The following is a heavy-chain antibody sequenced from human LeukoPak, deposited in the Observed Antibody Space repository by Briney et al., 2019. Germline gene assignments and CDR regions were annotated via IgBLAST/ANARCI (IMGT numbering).Heavy chain of an antibody. CDR2: MNPNSGNT. CDR3: ARGRVGITMVRGAKARSTFDP. Sequence: GASVKVSCKASGYTFTSYDINWVRQATGQGLEWMGWMNPNSGNTGYAQKLQGRVTMTRNTSISTAYMELSSLRSEDTAVYYCARGRVGITMVRGAKARSTFDPWGQGTLVTVSS. J-gene: IGHJ5*02. CDR1: GYTFTSYD. D-gene: IGHD3-10*01. V-gene: IGHV1-8*01.